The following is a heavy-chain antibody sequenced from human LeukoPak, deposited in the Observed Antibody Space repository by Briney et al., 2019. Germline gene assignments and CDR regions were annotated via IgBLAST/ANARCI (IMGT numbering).Heavy chain of an antibody. D-gene: IGHD5-18*01. CDR1: GFIFSSYG. Sequence: GGSLRLSCAASGFIFSSYGMHWVRQAPGKGLEWVAVIWYDGSNKYYADSVKGRFTISRDNSKNTLYLQMNSLRAEDTAVYYCALAGGYSYNYYYGMDVWGQGTTVTVSS. V-gene: IGHV3-33*08. J-gene: IGHJ6*02. CDR3: ALAGGYSYNYYYGMDV. CDR2: IWYDGSNK.